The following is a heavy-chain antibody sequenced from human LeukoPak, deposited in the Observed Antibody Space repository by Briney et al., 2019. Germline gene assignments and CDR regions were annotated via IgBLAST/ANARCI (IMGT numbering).Heavy chain of an antibody. D-gene: IGHD5-18*01. V-gene: IGHV1-69*05. CDR2: IIPIFGAA. J-gene: IGHJ6*03. Sequence: SVKVSCKASGGTFSSYAISWVRQAPGQGLEWMGGIIPIFGAANYAQKFQGRVTITTDESTSTAYMELSSLRSEDTAVYYCERVICGYSCRGDYYYYMEVWGKGTTVTVSS. CDR1: GGTFSSYA. CDR3: ERVICGYSCRGDYYYYMEV.